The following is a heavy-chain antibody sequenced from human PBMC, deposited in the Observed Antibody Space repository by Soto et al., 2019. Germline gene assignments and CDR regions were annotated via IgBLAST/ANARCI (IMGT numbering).Heavy chain of an antibody. CDR2: ISGSGGST. V-gene: IGHV3-23*01. Sequence: PGGSLRLSCAASGFTFSSYAMSWVRQAPGKGLEWVSAISGSGGSTYYADSVKGRFTISRDNSKNTLYLQMNSLRAEDTAVYYCAKDSSGWDYTYDAFDIWGQGTMVTVSS. CDR3: AKDSSGWDYTYDAFDI. J-gene: IGHJ3*02. CDR1: GFTFSSYA. D-gene: IGHD6-19*01.